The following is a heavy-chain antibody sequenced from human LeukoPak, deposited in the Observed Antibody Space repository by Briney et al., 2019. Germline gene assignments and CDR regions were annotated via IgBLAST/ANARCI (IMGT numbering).Heavy chain of an antibody. V-gene: IGHV3-15*01. D-gene: IGHD3-10*01. CDR3: TTVPEGFGELFLYYYYYMDV. J-gene: IGHJ6*03. Sequence: GGSLRLSCAASGFTFNNYWMTWVRQAPGKGLEWVGRIKTKTDGGTTDYAAPVKGRFTISRDDSKNTLYLQMNSLKTEDTAVYYCTTVPEGFGELFLYYYYYMDVWGKGTTVTISS. CDR2: IKTKTDGGTT. CDR1: GFTFNNYW.